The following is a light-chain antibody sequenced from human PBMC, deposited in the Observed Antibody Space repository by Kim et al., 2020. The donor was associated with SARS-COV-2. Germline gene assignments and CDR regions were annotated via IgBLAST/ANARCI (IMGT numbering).Light chain of an antibody. V-gene: IGKV3-20*01. CDR1: QSVSSSY. CDR2: DAS. J-gene: IGKJ2*01. Sequence: WYPGERATLSCRASQSVSSSYLAWYQQKPGQAPRLLIHDASSRATGIPDRFSGSGSGTDFTLTISRLEPEDFAVYYCQHYGSSLYTFGQGTKLEFK. CDR3: QHYGSSLYT.